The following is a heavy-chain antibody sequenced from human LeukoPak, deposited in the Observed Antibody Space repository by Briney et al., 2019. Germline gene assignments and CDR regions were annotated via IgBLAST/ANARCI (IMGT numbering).Heavy chain of an antibody. CDR2: IFYSGST. Sequence: PSETLSLTCTVSGGSISTSNYYWGWIRQPPGKGLGWIGNIFYSGSTYYSPSLKSRVTISLDTSRNQFSLKLSSVTAADTAVYYCARGSSGYYYDNPLDYWGQGTLVTVSS. V-gene: IGHV4-39*07. D-gene: IGHD3-22*01. CDR1: GGSISTSNYY. CDR3: ARGSSGYYYDNPLDY. J-gene: IGHJ4*02.